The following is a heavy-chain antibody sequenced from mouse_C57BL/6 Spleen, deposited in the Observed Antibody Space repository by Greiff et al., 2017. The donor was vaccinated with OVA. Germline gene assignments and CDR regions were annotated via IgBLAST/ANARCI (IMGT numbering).Heavy chain of an antibody. D-gene: IGHD2-3*01. CDR1: GYTFTSYW. V-gene: IGHV1-52*01. CDR2: IDPSDSET. Sequence: QVHVKQPGAELVRPGSSVKLSCKASGYTFTSYWMHWVKQRPIQGLEWIGNIDPSDSETHYNQKFKDKATLTVDKSSSTAYMQLSNLTSEDSAVYYCARDDYDGYYGFAYWGQGTLVTVSA. J-gene: IGHJ3*01. CDR3: ARDDYDGYYGFAY.